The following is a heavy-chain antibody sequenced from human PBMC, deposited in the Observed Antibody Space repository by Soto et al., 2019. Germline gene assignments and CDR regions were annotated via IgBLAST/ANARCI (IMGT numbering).Heavy chain of an antibody. V-gene: IGHV1-18*01. D-gene: IGHD3-22*01. J-gene: IGHJ4*02. CDR3: AGEPSGYDSSGYIDY. CDR2: ISAYNGNT. CDR1: GYTFTSYG. Sequence: VASVKVSCKASGYTFTSYGISWVRQAPGQGLEWMGWISAYNGNTNYAQKLQGRVTMTTDTSTSTAYMELRSLRSDDTAVYYCAGEPSGYDSSGYIDYWGQGTLVTVSS.